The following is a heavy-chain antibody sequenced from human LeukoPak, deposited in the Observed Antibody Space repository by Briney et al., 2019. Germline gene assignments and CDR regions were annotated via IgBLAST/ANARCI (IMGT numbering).Heavy chain of an antibody. D-gene: IGHD2/OR15-2a*01. CDR3: VSFYETY. J-gene: IGHJ4*02. V-gene: IGHV3-74*01. CDR1: GDYW. CDR2: INSDGSWT. Sequence: GGSLRLSCAASGDYWMHWVRQVPGKGLVWVSHINSDGSWTSYADSVKGRFTISKDNAKNTVYLQMNSLRAEDTAVYYCVSFYETYWGRGTLVTVSS.